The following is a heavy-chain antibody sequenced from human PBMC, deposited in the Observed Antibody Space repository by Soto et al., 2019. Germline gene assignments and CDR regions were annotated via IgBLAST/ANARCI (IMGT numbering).Heavy chain of an antibody. CDR1: GFTFSSYC. J-gene: IGHJ6*02. CDR2: IKEDGSEK. D-gene: IGHD2-15*01. CDR3: ARDYLGIDLYGMDV. V-gene: IGHV3-7*05. Sequence: EEQLVESGGGLVQPGGSLRLSCAASGFTFSSYCMNWVRQAPGKGLEWVANIKEDGSEKKYVDSVKGRFTISRDNVKNSLYLQMNSLRAEDTAVYYCARDYLGIDLYGMDVWGQGTTVTVSS.